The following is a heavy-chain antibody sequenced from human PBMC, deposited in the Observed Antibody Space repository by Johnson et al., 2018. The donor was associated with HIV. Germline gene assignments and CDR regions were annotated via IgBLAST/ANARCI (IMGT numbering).Heavy chain of an antibody. J-gene: IGHJ3*02. CDR3: ASTSSGWFYAFDI. CDR2: ISYDGSNK. Sequence: QMMLVESGGGVVQPGRSLRLSCAASGFTFSSMHWDRQAPGKGLEWVAVISYDGSNKYYADSVKGRFTISRDNSKNTLYLQMNSLRAEDTAVYYCASTSSGWFYAFDIWGQGTMVTVSS. CDR1: GFTFSS. D-gene: IGHD6-19*01. V-gene: IGHV3-30*04.